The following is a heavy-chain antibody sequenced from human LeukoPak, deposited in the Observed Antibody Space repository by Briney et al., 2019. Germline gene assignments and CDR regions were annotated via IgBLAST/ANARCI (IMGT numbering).Heavy chain of an antibody. Sequence: KSSETLPLTCTVSGGSISSYYWSWIRQPPGKGLEWIGYIYYSGSTNYNPSLKSRVTISVDTSKNQFSLKLSSVTAADTAVYYCARMSDSSSWYEVDYWGQGTLVTVSS. D-gene: IGHD6-13*01. CDR2: IYYSGST. CDR1: GGSISSYY. CDR3: ARMSDSSSWYEVDY. J-gene: IGHJ4*02. V-gene: IGHV4-59*01.